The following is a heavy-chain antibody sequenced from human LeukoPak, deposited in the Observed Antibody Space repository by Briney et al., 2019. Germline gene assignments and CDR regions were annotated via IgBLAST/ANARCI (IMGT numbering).Heavy chain of an antibody. CDR3: AKNGAVAGTRHAKY. J-gene: IGHJ4*02. V-gene: IGHV3-23*01. CDR1: GFTFSSYA. CDR2: LSGDGSTP. D-gene: IGHD6-19*01. Sequence: GGSLRLSCAASGFTFSSYAMNWVRQAPGKGLEWVSTLSGDGSTPYYADSVKGRFTISRDNSKNTLFLQMNSLRAEATAVYYCAKNGAVAGTRHAKYWGQGTLVTVSS.